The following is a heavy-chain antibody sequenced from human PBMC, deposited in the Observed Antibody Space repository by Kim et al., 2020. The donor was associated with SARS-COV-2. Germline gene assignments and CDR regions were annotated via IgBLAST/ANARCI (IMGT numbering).Heavy chain of an antibody. V-gene: IGHV1-46*01. J-gene: IGHJ4*02. D-gene: IGHD3-9*01. Sequence: ASVKVSCKASGYTFTSYYMHWVRQAPGQGLEWMGIINPSGGSTRYAQKFQGRVTMTRDTSTSTVHMELSSLRSEDTAVYYCARDRIARYFDDDWLSPGYWGQGTLVTVSS. CDR3: ARDRIARYFDDDWLSPGY. CDR2: INPSGGST. CDR1: GYTFTSYY.